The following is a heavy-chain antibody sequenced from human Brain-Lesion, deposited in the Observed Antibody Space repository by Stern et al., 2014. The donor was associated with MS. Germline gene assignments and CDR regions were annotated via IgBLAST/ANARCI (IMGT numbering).Heavy chain of an antibody. CDR1: GGSISSSTYY. J-gene: IGHJ4*02. Sequence: VQLVESGPGLVKPSETLSLTCTVSGGSISSSTYYWAWIRQPPGKGLEWIGNIHYSGFTYYNPSLKSRVTISVDMSKNQFSLKLSSVTAADTAIYYCARHDSVPRPSQLYSARDRGPGYFDYWGQGTLVTGAS. D-gene: IGHD1-26*01. CDR3: ARHDSVPRPSQLYSARDRGPGYFDY. V-gene: IGHV4-39*01. CDR2: IHYSGFT.